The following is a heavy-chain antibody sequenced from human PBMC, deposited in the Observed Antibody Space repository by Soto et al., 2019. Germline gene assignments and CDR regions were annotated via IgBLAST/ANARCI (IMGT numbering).Heavy chain of an antibody. CDR1: GGTFRPYA. CDR3: ARAGT. CDR2: ITPISGAT. V-gene: IGHV1-69*01. J-gene: IGHJ5*02. Sequence: QVQLVQSGAEVKKPGSSVKVSCKVPGGTFRPYAINWVRQAPGQGLEWMGGITPISGATNHAQKFRGRVTISADESTSTAFMDLSSLRHNDTAVYYCARAGTWGQGSLVTVSS.